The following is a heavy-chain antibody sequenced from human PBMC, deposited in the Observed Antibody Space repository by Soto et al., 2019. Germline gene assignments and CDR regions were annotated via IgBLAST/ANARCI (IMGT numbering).Heavy chain of an antibody. CDR3: AKEPMKYSSGARYFDY. CDR1: GFTFSSYA. J-gene: IGHJ4*02. Sequence: PGWSLRLSCAASGFTFSSYAMSWVRQAPGKGLEWVSAISGSGGSTYYADSVKGRFTISRDNSKNTLYLQMNSLRAEDTAVYYCAKEPMKYSSGARYFDYWGQGTLVTVSS. D-gene: IGHD6-19*01. V-gene: IGHV3-23*01. CDR2: ISGSGGST.